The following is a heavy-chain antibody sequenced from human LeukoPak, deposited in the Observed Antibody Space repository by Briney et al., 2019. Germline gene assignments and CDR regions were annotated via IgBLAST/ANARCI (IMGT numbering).Heavy chain of an antibody. CDR1: GFTFSSYD. D-gene: IGHD3-10*01. J-gene: IGHJ4*02. Sequence: GGSLRLSCAASGFTFSSYDMHWVRQAPGKGLEWVAVISYDGSNKYSADSVEGRFTISRDNSKNTLYLQMNSLRAEDTALYYCARGNWFGDYWGQGTLVTVSS. V-gene: IGHV3-30-3*01. CDR3: ARGNWFGDY. CDR2: ISYDGSNK.